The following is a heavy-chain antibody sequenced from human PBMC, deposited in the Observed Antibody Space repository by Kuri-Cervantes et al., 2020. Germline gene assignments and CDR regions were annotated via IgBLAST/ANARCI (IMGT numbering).Heavy chain of an antibody. CDR3: AADQYSYFEY. CDR1: GGSISTYY. V-gene: IGHV4-4*07. CDR2: IYPSGST. J-gene: IGHJ4*02. D-gene: IGHD5-18*01. Sequence: SETLSLTCTVSGGSISTYYWNWIRQPAGKGLEWIGRIYPSGSTNYNPSLKSRVTMSVDTSKNQFSLKLSSVTAADTAIYYCAADQYSYFEYWGQGTLVTVSS.